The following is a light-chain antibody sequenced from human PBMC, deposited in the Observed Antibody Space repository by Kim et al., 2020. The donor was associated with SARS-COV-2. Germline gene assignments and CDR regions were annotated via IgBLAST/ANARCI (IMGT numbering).Light chain of an antibody. J-gene: IGLJ2*01. CDR1: SGSIDDNY. V-gene: IGLV6-57*02. CDR3: QSYNRDNVI. CDR2: EDD. Sequence: GKTLTIACTGSSGSIDDNYVQWYQQRPGGVPTTVIYEDDQRPSGVSDRFSGSIDNSSNSASLTISGLRTEDEADYYCQSYNRDNVIFGGGTQLTVL.